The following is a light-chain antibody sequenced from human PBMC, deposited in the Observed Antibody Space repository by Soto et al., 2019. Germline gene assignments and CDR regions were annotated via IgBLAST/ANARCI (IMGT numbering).Light chain of an antibody. J-gene: IGKJ4*01. V-gene: IGKV3-11*01. CDR1: QSVSSS. CDR2: DAS. CDR3: QQRSSWPLT. Sequence: EIVLTQSPATLSLSPGERATLSSRASQSVSSSLAWYQQKPGQTPRLLIYDASNRATGIPARFSGSGSGTDFTLTVSSLEPEDFAVYYCQQRSSWPLTFGGGTKVEIK.